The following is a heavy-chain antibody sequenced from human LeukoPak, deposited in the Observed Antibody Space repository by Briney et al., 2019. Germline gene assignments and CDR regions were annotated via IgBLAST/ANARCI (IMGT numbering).Heavy chain of an antibody. D-gene: IGHD3-10*01. Sequence: PSETLSLTCAVYGGSFSGYYWSWIRQPPGKGLEWIGEINHSGSTNYNPSLKSRVTISVDTSKNQFSLKLSSVTAADTAVYYCAREEGTSGIDYWGQGTLVTVSS. V-gene: IGHV4-34*01. CDR2: INHSGST. CDR3: AREEGTSGIDY. CDR1: GGSFSGYY. J-gene: IGHJ4*02.